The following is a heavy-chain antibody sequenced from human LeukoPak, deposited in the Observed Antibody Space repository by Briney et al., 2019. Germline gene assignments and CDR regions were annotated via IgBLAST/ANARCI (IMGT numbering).Heavy chain of an antibody. D-gene: IGHD4-17*01. CDR1: GGSISSSSYY. Sequence: SETLSLTCTVSGGSISSSSYYWGWIRQPPGKGLEWIGYIYYSGSTNYNPSLKSRVTISVDTSKNQFSLKLSSVTAADTAVYYCARHGDYGDYGVFDYWGQGTLVTVSS. CDR2: IYYSGST. CDR3: ARHGDYGDYGVFDY. J-gene: IGHJ4*02. V-gene: IGHV4-61*05.